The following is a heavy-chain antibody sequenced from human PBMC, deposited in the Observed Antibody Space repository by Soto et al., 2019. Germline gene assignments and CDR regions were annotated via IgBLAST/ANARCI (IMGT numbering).Heavy chain of an antibody. CDR3: AKGRGVLRDGYNYYYYYGMDV. D-gene: IGHD5-12*01. J-gene: IGHJ6*02. CDR1: GGSFSDYY. Sequence: SETLSLTGAVYGGSFSDYYWSWIRQPPGKGLEWIGEINHSGSTNYNPSLKSRVTISVDTSENQFSLQLSSVTAADAAVYYCAKGRGVLRDGYNYYYYYGMDVWGQGTTVTVSS. CDR2: INHSGST. V-gene: IGHV4-34*01.